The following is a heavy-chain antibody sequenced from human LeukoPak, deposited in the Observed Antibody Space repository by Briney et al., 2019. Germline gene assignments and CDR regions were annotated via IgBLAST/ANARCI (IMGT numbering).Heavy chain of an antibody. CDR3: ARESNNVGGRGA. CDR2: IIPIFGTA. V-gene: IGHV1-69*05. D-gene: IGHD1-26*01. Sequence: ASVKVSCKASGGTFSSYAISWVRQAPGRGLEWMGGIIPIFGTANYAQKFQGRVKITTDESTSTAYMELSSLRSEDTAVYYCARESNNVGGRGAWGQGTLVTVSS. J-gene: IGHJ5*02. CDR1: GGTFSSYA.